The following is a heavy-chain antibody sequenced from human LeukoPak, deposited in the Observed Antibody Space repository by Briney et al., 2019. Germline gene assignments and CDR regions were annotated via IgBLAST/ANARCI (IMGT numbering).Heavy chain of an antibody. CDR1: GFTFSSYA. J-gene: IGHJ4*02. Sequence: GGSLRLSCAASGFTFSSYAMHWVRQAPGKGLEWVAVISYDGRNKYYADSVKGRFTISRDNAKNSLYLQMNSLRAEDTAVYYCARGATMVDFDYWGQGTLVTVSS. CDR3: ARGATMVDFDY. V-gene: IGHV3-30*04. D-gene: IGHD1-14*01. CDR2: ISYDGRNK.